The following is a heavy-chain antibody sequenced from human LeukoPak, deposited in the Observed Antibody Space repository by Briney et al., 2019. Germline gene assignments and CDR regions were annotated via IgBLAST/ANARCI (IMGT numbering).Heavy chain of an antibody. Sequence: PGGSLGLSCAASGFTFSSYGMHWVRQAPGKGLEWVAVISYDGSNKYYADSVKGRFTISRDNSKNTLYLQMNSLRAEDTAVYYCWTYYYGSGTTDAFDIWGQGTMVTVSS. V-gene: IGHV3-30*03. CDR2: ISYDGSNK. D-gene: IGHD3-10*01. J-gene: IGHJ3*02. CDR1: GFTFSSYG. CDR3: WTYYYGSGTTDAFDI.